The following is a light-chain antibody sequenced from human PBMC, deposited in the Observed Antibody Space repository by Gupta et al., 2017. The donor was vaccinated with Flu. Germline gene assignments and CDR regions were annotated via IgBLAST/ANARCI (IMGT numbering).Light chain of an antibody. J-gene: IGLJ2*01. V-gene: IGLV4-69*01. CDR2: LDSDGSH. CDR3: QTWATDISVV. Sequence: KLTCTLSSGHSSYAIAWHQRHPEKGPRYLMKLDSDGSHIKGDGIPDRFAGSSSGAERYLTISSLQSEDEAYYYCQTWATDISVVFGGGTRLTVL. CDR1: SGHSSYA.